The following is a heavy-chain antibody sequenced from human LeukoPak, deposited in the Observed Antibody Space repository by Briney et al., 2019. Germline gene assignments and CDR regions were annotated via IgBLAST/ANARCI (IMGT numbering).Heavy chain of an antibody. CDR3: ARVGYSGYDSRPVFNY. V-gene: IGHV1-3*01. D-gene: IGHD5-12*01. Sequence: ASVKVSCKASGYTFTSYGMHWVRQAPGQRLEWMAWINAGNGNAKYSQKFQGRVTFTRATSASTAYMELSSLRSEDTAVYYCARVGYSGYDSRPVFNYWGQGTLVTVSS. J-gene: IGHJ4*02. CDR2: INAGNGNA. CDR1: GYTFTSYG.